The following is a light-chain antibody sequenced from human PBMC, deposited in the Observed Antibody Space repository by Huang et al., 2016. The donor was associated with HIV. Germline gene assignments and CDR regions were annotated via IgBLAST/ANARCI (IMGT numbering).Light chain of an antibody. CDR3: QQYNNWPPEYT. CDR1: QSVSSN. Sequence: EIVMTQSPATLSVSPGERATLSCRASQSVSSNLAWYQQKLGQAPRLRIYGASTRATGIPARFSGSGSGTEFTLTISSLQSEDFAVYYCQQYNNWPPEYTFGQGTKLEIK. CDR2: GAS. J-gene: IGKJ2*01. V-gene: IGKV3-15*01.